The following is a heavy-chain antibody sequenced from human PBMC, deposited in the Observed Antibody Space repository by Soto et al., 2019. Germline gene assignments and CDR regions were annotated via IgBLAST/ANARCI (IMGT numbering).Heavy chain of an antibody. CDR2: IKSKTDGGTT. CDR3: TTDFRGWGHHFDY. J-gene: IGHJ4*02. V-gene: IGHV3-15*01. Sequence: PGGSLRLSCAASGFTFSNAWMSWVRQAPGKGLEWVGRIKSKTDGGTTDYAAPVKGRFTISRDDSKNTLYLQMNSLKTEDTAVYYCTTDFRGWGHHFDYWGQGTLVTVSS. CDR1: GFTFSNAW. D-gene: IGHD3-10*01.